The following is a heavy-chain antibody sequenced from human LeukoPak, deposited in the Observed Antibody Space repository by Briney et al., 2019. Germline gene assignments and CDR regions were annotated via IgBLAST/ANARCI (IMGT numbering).Heavy chain of an antibody. CDR3: ARFSHIAVAGAAAKVSPRPAHYYYYGMDV. D-gene: IGHD6-19*01. Sequence: SQTLSLTCTVSGGSISSGSYYWTWIRQPAGKGLEWIGLIYTSGSTNYNPSLESRVTISVDTSKNQFSLKLSSVTAADTAVYYCARFSHIAVAGAAAKVSPRPAHYYYYGMDVWGQGTTVTVSS. CDR1: GGSISSGSYY. CDR2: IYTSGST. J-gene: IGHJ6*02. V-gene: IGHV4-61*02.